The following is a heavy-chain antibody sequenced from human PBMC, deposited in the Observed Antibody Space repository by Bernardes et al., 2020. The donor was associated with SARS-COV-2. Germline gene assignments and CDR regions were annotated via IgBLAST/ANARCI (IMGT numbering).Heavy chain of an antibody. CDR3: GREVGTVPAAKDYFDY. CDR1: GFTFTSFY. CDR2: ISASTNYI. V-gene: IGHV3-21*03. D-gene: IGHD2-2*01. J-gene: IGHJ4*02. Sequence: VSLRLSFAASGFTFTSFYMTWVRQAPGKGLEWVSSISASTNYIYYADSVRGRFTISRDNAKNSLYLQMNSLRAEDTAVYYCGREVGTVPAAKDYFDYWGQGTLVTVSS.